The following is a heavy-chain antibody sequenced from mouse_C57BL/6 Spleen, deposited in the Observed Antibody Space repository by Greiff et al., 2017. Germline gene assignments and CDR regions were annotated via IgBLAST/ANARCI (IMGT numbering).Heavy chain of an antibody. D-gene: IGHD1-1*02. CDR1: GYSFTDYN. V-gene: IGHV1-39*01. Sequence: VQLQQSGPELVKPGASVKISCKASGYSFTDYNMNWVKQSNGKSLEWIGVMSPNYGTPSYNQKFKGKATLTVDQSSSTVYMKLKSLTSEDSAVYYGARSGGGNPYYAMDYWGQGTSVTVSS. CDR3: ARSGGGNPYYAMDY. J-gene: IGHJ4*01. CDR2: MSPNYGTP.